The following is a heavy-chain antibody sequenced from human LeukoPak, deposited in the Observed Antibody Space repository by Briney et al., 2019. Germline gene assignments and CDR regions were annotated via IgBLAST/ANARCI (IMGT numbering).Heavy chain of an antibody. D-gene: IGHD5-12*01. V-gene: IGHV1-69*04. CDR3: ARESRSGYDWDY. J-gene: IGHJ4*02. CDR2: IIPIFGIA. CDR1: GGTFSSYA. Sequence: SVKVSCKASGGTFSSYAISWVRQAPGQGLEWMGRIIPIFGIANYAQKFQGRVTITAGKSTSTAYMELSSLRSEDTAVYYCARESRSGYDWDYWGQGTLVTVSS.